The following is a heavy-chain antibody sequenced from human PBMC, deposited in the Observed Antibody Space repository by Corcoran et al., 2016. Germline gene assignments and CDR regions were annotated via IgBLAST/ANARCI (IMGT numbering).Heavy chain of an antibody. V-gene: IGHV3-33*01. Sequence: QVQLVESGGGVVQPGRSLRLSCAASGFTFSSYGMHWVRQAPGKGLEWVAVIWYDGSNKYYADSVKGRFTISRDNSKNTLYLQMNSLRAEETAVYYCARTYCSGGSCYVFDYWGQGTLVTVSS. CDR1: GFTFSSYG. CDR2: IWYDGSNK. D-gene: IGHD2-15*01. CDR3: ARTYCSGGSCYVFDY. J-gene: IGHJ4*02.